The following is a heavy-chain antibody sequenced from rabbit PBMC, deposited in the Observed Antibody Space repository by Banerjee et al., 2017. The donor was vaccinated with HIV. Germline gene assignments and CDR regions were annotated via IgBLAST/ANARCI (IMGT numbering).Heavy chain of an antibody. CDR1: GFTLSSSYW. D-gene: IGHD8-1*01. Sequence: QSLEESGGDLVKPGASLTLTCTASGFTLSSSYWICWVRQAPGKGLELIACIYTGSSGNTYYASWAKGRFTISKPSSTTVDLKMTSLTAADTATYFCTRDGAANNYGFNLWGPGTLVTVS. CDR3: TRDGAANNYGFNL. V-gene: IGHV1S40*01. J-gene: IGHJ4*01. CDR2: IYTGSSGNT.